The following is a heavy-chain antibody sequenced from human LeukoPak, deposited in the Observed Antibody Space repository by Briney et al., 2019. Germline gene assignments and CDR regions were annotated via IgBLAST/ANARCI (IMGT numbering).Heavy chain of an antibody. J-gene: IGHJ4*02. CDR1: GGCFSGYY. CDR3: ARSYGSGNYFDY. D-gene: IGHD3-10*01. CDR2: INHSGST. V-gene: IGHV4-34*01. Sequence: SETLSLTCAVYGGCFSGYYWSWIRQPPGKGLEWIGEINHSGSTNYNPSLKSRVTISVDTSKNQFSLKLSSVTAADTAVYYCARSYGSGNYFDYWGQGTLVTVSS.